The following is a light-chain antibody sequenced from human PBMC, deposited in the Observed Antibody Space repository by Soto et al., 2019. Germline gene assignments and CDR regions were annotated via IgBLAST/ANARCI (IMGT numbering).Light chain of an antibody. CDR1: QSVGGD. V-gene: IGKV3-15*01. Sequence: ERVMTQSPATLSVSPGERATLSCRASQSVGGDLAWYQQKPGQAPRLLIYVASSRAPGIPDRFSGSGSGTEFSLTISSLQSEDSAVYYCQQYEDWPQLSFGGGTKVDIK. J-gene: IGKJ4*01. CDR2: VAS. CDR3: QQYEDWPQLS.